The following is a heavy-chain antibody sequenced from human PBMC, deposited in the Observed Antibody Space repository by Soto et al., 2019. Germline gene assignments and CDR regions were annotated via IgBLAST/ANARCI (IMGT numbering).Heavy chain of an antibody. J-gene: IGHJ4*02. CDR2: IYFSGST. V-gene: IGHV4-59*01. CDR1: VGSINGNY. D-gene: IGHD6-19*01. CDR3: ARQEAVPGTPFDS. Sequence: QVHLQESGPGLVKPSETLSLTCTVSVGSINGNYWNWIRQTPGKGLEWLGYIYFSGSTHYNPSLKTRLTISLDTSKKQFSLKLSSVTAADTAVYYCARQEAVPGTPFDSWGQGTLVSVSS.